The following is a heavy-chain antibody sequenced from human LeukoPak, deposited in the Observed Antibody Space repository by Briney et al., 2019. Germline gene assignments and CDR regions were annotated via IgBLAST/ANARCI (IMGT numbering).Heavy chain of an antibody. CDR3: ARNPIYYYGSGTNYGMDV. CDR2: ISYDGSNK. D-gene: IGHD3-10*01. Sequence: GRSLRLSCAAYGFTFSSYAMQWVRQAPGKGLEWVAVISYDGSNKYYADSVKGRFAISRDNSKITLYLQMNSLRAEDTAVYYCARNPIYYYGSGTNYGMDVWGQGTTVTVSS. J-gene: IGHJ6*02. CDR1: GFTFSSYA. V-gene: IGHV3-30*09.